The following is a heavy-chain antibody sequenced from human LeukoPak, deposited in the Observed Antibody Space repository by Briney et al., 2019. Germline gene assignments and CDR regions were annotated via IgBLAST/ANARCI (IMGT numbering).Heavy chain of an antibody. CDR2: IRIKADNYAT. CDR3: TRLRAENAADFYYYGMGV. D-gene: IGHD6-25*01. J-gene: IGHJ6*02. Sequence: GGSLRLSCAASGFTFSGSAMHWVRQAPGKGLEWVGRIRIKADNYATAYAASVIGRFTISRDDSKNTAYLQMNSLKTEDAAVYYCTRLRAENAADFYYYGMGVWGQGTTVSVSS. CDR1: GFTFSGSA. V-gene: IGHV3-73*01.